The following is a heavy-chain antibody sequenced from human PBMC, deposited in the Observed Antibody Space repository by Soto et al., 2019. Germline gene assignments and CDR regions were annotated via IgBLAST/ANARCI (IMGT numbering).Heavy chain of an antibody. J-gene: IGHJ5*02. CDR1: GFIFSDCQ. CDR3: ARGNWFDP. V-gene: IGHV3-72*01. Sequence: GGCLRLSCAVSGFIFSDCQMDWVRQAPGKGLEWVGRSRHKPESYTTEYAASVKGRFTISRDESKNSLYLQMNSLRADDTAVYYCARGNWFDPWGQGTLVTVSS. CDR2: SRHKPESYTT.